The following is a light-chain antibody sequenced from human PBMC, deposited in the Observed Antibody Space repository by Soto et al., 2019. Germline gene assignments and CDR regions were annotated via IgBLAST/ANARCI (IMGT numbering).Light chain of an antibody. J-gene: IGKJ2*01. Sequence: DIQMTQSPYTLSASVGHRVTITCRASQSISSWLAWYQQKPGKAPNLLIYKASSLESGVPSRFSGSGTGTEFTLTISSLQPEDFATYYCQQYNLYPYTFGQGTKVDIK. CDR1: QSISSW. CDR2: KAS. CDR3: QQYNLYPYT. V-gene: IGKV1-5*03.